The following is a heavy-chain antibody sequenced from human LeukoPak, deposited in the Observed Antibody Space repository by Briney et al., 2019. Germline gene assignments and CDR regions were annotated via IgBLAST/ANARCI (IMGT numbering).Heavy chain of an antibody. J-gene: IGHJ4*02. V-gene: IGHV3-21*01. Sequence: PGGSLRLSCAASGFTFTSYRMNWVGPAPGKGVEWVSSISSSSSYIYYADSVKGRFTISRDNAKNTLYLQMNSLRAEDTAVYYCAREVPTVIKPYFDYWGQGTLVTVSS. CDR3: AREVPTVIKPYFDY. D-gene: IGHD4-17*01. CDR1: GFTFTSYR. CDR2: ISSSSSYI.